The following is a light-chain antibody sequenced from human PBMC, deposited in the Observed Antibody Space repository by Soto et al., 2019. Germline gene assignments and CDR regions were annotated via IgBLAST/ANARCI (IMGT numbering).Light chain of an antibody. CDR2: DAF. J-gene: IGKJ5*01. V-gene: IGKV3-11*01. Sequence: EIVLTQSPATLSLSPGERATLSCRASQSVATYVAWYQQKPGQAPRLLIYDAFNRATGTPARFSGSGSGTDFTLTISILETADSAVYYCQQRIKWPITFGQGTRLEIK. CDR1: QSVATY. CDR3: QQRIKWPIT.